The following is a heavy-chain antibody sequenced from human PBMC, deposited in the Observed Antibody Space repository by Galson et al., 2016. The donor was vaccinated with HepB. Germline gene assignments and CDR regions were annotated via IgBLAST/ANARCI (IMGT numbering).Heavy chain of an antibody. D-gene: IGHD3-22*01. CDR3: ARVDEGYYYLIDY. J-gene: IGHJ4*02. CDR1: GFTFSSYW. CDR2: IGSRSSPI. V-gene: IGHV3-48*02. Sequence: SLRLSCAASGFTFSSYWMTWVRQAPGKGLEWVSYIGSRSSPIHYADSVKGRFTISRDNAKNSLYLQMNSLRDEDTAVYYCARVDEGYYYLIDYWGQGTLVTVSS.